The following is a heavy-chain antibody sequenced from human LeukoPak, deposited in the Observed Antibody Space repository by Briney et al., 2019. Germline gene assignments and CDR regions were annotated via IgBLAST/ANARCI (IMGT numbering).Heavy chain of an antibody. CDR3: ARHPSVEISGYFDNSELYYFDY. D-gene: IGHD3-9*01. J-gene: IGHJ4*02. V-gene: IGHV4-39*01. CDR1: GGSISSSSYY. Sequence: SPSETLSLTCTVSGGSISSSSYYWGWIRQPPGKGLEWIGSIYYSGSTYYNPSLKSRVTISVDTSKNQFSLKLSSVTAADTAVYYCARHPSVEISGYFDNSELYYFDYWGQGTLVTVSS. CDR2: IYYSGST.